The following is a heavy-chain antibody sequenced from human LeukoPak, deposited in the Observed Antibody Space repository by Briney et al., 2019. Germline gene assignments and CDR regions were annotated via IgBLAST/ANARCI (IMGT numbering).Heavy chain of an antibody. D-gene: IGHD5-18*01. V-gene: IGHV4-61*02. J-gene: IGHJ5*02. CDR2: IYTSGST. CDR1: GGSISSSSYY. CDR3: ARDGYSYGYSIRFDP. Sequence: PSETLSPTCTVSGGSISSSSYYWSWIRQPAGKGLEWIGRIYTSGSTNYNPSLKSRVTMSVDTSKNQFSLKLSSVTAADTAVYYCARDGYSYGYSIRFDPWGQGTLVTVSS.